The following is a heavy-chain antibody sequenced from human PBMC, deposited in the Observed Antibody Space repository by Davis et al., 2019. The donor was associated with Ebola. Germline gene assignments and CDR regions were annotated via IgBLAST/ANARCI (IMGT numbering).Heavy chain of an antibody. CDR3: AWGYSSRRLDF. V-gene: IGHV3-23*01. CDR1: GFTFYTYA. J-gene: IGHJ4*02. Sequence: GESLKISCAASGFTFYTYAMSWLRQAPGKGLEWVSAISGSGGTTYYADSVKGRFTISRDNAKSTLFLQLNSLRAEDTAVYYCAWGYSSRRLDFWGQGTLVSVSS. CDR2: ISGSGGTT. D-gene: IGHD6-13*01.